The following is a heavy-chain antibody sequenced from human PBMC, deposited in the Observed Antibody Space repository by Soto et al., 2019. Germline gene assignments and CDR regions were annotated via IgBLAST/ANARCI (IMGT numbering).Heavy chain of an antibody. CDR3: ARDQPARYDSWSGYLTGCFDY. D-gene: IGHD3-3*01. J-gene: IGHJ4*01. V-gene: IGHV3-30*04. CDR1: RFTFSIYA. CDR2: ISYDVRNK. Sequence: LRLSCAASRFTFSIYAMHCVRQAPGTGLAWVAVISYDVRNKYYADSVKGRFTICRDNSKNTLYLQRNSLRAEDTAVYYCARDQPARYDSWSGYLTGCFDYWGQCTLVTVS.